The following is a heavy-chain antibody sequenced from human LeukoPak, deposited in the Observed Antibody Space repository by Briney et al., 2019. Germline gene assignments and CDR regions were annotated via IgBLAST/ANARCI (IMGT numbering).Heavy chain of an antibody. J-gene: IGHJ3*02. Sequence: GGSLRLSCAASGFTFSSFAMHWVRQAPGKGLEWVAVIWYDGSNKYYADSVKGRLPISRDNFNNTVYLQMNSLRAEDRAVFYCARAGSTIGDAFDIWGPGTMVTVSS. V-gene: IGHV3-33*01. D-gene: IGHD2/OR15-2a*01. CDR2: IWYDGSNK. CDR3: ARAGSTIGDAFDI. CDR1: GFTFSSFA.